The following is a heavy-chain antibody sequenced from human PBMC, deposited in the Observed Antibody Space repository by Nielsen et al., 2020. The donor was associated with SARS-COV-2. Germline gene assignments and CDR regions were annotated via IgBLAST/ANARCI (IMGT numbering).Heavy chain of an antibody. CDR1: GFTFDDYA. Sequence: GGSLRLSCAASGFTFDDYAMHWVRQAPGKGLEWVSGISWNSGSIGYADSVKGRFTISRDNAKNSLYLQMNSLRAEDTALYYCAKDISGWYYFDYWGQGTLVTVSS. D-gene: IGHD6-19*01. J-gene: IGHJ4*02. CDR2: ISWNSGSI. V-gene: IGHV3-9*01. CDR3: AKDISGWYYFDY.